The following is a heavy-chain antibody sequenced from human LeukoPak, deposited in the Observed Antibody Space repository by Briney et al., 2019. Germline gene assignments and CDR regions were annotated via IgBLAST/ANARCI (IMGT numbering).Heavy chain of an antibody. CDR1: GYSFTSYW. D-gene: IGHD2/OR15-2a*01. J-gene: IGHJ6*02. V-gene: IGHV5-51*01. CDR2: IYPGDSDT. Sequence: KRGESLKISCKGSGYSFTSYWIGWARQMPGKGLEWMGIIYPGDSDTRYSPSFQGQVTISADKSISTAYLQWSSLKASDTAMYYCARLSGSRIGYYYGMDVWGQGTTVTVSS. CDR3: ARLSGSRIGYYYGMDV.